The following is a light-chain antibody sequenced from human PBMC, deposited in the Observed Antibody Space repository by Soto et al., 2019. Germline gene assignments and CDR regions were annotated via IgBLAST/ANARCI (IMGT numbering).Light chain of an antibody. CDR1: HSVRNS. Sequence: EIGLYQSPPTVPLSKGDRATXSCRASHSVRNSLAWYQHKPVQAPRLLLYDAFNTSTGIPHRFGRRESGTDLTLTISSLETEGFAVYYCQQRRRLITFGQGTKVDLK. J-gene: IGKJ1*01. CDR3: QQRRRLIT. CDR2: DAF. V-gene: IGKV3-11*01.